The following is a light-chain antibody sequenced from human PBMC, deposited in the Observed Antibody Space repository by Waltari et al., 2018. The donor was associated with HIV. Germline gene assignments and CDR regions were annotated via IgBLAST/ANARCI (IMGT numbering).Light chain of an antibody. Sequence: EIVMTQSPATLSASPGERATLSCRASQSVSSNLAWHQQKPGQAPRLLIYGASTRAPGIPARFSGSGSGTEFTLTISSLQSEDFAVYYCQQYNNWPPRTFGQGTKVEIK. CDR2: GAS. CDR1: QSVSSN. J-gene: IGKJ1*01. CDR3: QQYNNWPPRT. V-gene: IGKV3-15*01.